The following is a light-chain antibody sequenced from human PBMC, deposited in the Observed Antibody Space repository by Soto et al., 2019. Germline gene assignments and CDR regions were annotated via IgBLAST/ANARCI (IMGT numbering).Light chain of an antibody. V-gene: IGLV2-14*03. J-gene: IGLJ2*01. CDR1: SSDIGRYNY. CDR2: DVT. Sequence: QSVLTQPASVSGSPGQSITISCAGTSSDIGRYNYVSWYQPYPGKAPKLLIYDVTIRPSGVSDRFSGSKSGDTASLTISGLQVDDEADYFCISYTGGSTPGAFGGGTKLTVL. CDR3: ISYTGGSTPGA.